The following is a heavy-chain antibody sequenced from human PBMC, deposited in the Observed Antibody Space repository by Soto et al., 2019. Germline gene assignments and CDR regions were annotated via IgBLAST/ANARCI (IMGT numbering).Heavy chain of an antibody. CDR3: AKDRGDPSRSPSPHYFDY. V-gene: IGHV3-23*01. D-gene: IGHD6-6*01. Sequence: GGSLRLSCAASGFTFSSYAMSWVRQAPGKGLEWVSAISGSGGSTYYADSVKGRFTISRDNSKNTLYLQMNSLRAEDTAVYYCAKDRGDPSRSPSPHYFDYWGQGTLVTVSS. J-gene: IGHJ4*02. CDR1: GFTFSSYA. CDR2: ISGSGGST.